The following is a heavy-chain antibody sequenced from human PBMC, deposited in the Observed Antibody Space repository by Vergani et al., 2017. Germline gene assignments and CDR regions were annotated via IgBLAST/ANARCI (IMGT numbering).Heavy chain of an antibody. CDR1: GGTFSSYA. D-gene: IGHD2-2*01. J-gene: IGHJ4*02. CDR3: AREPRYCSSTSCYSGIFDY. V-gene: IGHV1-69*13. Sequence: QVQLVQSGAEVKKPGSSVKVSCKASGGTFSSYAISWVRQAPGQGLEWMGRIIPIFGTANYAQKFQGRVTITADESTSTAYMELSSLRSDDTAVYYCAREPRYCSSTSCYSGIFDYWGQGTLVTVSS. CDR2: IIPIFGTA.